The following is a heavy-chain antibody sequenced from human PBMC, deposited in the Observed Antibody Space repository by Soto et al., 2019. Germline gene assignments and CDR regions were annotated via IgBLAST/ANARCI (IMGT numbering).Heavy chain of an antibody. V-gene: IGHV3-21*01. CDR1: GFTFSSYS. D-gene: IGHD4-17*01. Sequence: RGSLRLSCAASGFTFSSYSMNWVRQAPGKGLEWVSSISSSSSYIYYADSVKGRFTISRDNAKNSLYLQMNSLRAEDTAVYYCARSSTGDYSTFGWGQGTLVTVSS. J-gene: IGHJ4*02. CDR3: ARSSTGDYSTFG. CDR2: ISSSSSYI.